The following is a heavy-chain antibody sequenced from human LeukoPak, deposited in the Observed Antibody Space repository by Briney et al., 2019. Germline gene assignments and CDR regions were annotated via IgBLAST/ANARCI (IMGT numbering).Heavy chain of an antibody. J-gene: IGHJ4*02. CDR3: ARDRGADTASTD. V-gene: IGHV4-38-2*02. CDR2: MYHSGGS. D-gene: IGHD5-18*01. CDR1: GYSISSGYL. Sequence: SETLSLTCTVSGYSISSGYLWGRARGPPGKGMEGIGNMYHSGGSYYNPSLKSRVTISVDTSKNQFSLRLSSVTAADTAMYYCARDRGADTASTDWGQGTLVTVSS.